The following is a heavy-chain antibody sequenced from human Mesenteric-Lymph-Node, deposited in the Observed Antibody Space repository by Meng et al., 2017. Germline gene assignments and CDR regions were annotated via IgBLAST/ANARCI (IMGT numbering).Heavy chain of an antibody. Sequence: GGSLRLSCAASGFVFSDSTIHWVRQASGKGLEWVGHIRTKPNNYATAYSASMVGKFAISRDDSKNTAYLQMNSLETEDTAIYYCARSGSGSYPFDYWGQGTLVTVSS. J-gene: IGHJ4*02. D-gene: IGHD3-10*01. CDR3: ARSGSGSYPFDY. CDR1: GFVFSDST. V-gene: IGHV3-73*01. CDR2: IRTKPNNYAT.